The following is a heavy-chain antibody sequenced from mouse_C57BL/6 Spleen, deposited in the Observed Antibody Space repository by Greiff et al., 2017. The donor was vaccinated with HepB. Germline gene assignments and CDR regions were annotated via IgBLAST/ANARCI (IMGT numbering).Heavy chain of an antibody. CDR2: IDPETGGT. Sequence: VNVVESGAELVRPGASVTLSCKASGYTFTDYEMHWVKQTPVHGLEWIGAIDPETGGTAYNQKFKGKAILTADKSSSTAYMELRSLTSEDSAVYYCTRKYGSSYDWYFDVWGTGTTVTVSS. CDR3: TRKYGSSYDWYFDV. J-gene: IGHJ1*03. CDR1: GYTFTDYE. V-gene: IGHV1-15*01. D-gene: IGHD1-1*01.